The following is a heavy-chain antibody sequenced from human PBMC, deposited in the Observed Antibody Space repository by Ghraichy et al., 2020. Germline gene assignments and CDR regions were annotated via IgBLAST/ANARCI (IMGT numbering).Heavy chain of an antibody. Sequence: GSLRLSCTVSGGSISSYYWSWIRQPPGKGLEWIGYIYYSGSTNYNPSLKSRVTISVDTSKNQFSLKLSSVTAADTAVYYCARGSYDYVWGSYRYPDYWGQGTLVTVSS. CDR3: ARGSYDYVWGSYRYPDY. J-gene: IGHJ4*02. V-gene: IGHV4-59*01. CDR2: IYYSGST. CDR1: GGSISSYY. D-gene: IGHD3-16*02.